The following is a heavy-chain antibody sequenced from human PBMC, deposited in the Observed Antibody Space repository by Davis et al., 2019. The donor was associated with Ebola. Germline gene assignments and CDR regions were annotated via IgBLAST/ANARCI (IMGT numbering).Heavy chain of an antibody. Sequence: PGGSLRLSCAASRFTFSSYAMSWVRQAPGKGLEWVSAISGSGGSTYYADSVKGRFTISRDNSKNTLYLQMNSLRAEDTAVYYCAKDLAYCGGDCYSYWGQGTLVTVSS. CDR2: ISGSGGST. CDR1: RFTFSSYA. J-gene: IGHJ4*02. CDR3: AKDLAYCGGDCYSY. D-gene: IGHD2-21*02. V-gene: IGHV3-23*01.